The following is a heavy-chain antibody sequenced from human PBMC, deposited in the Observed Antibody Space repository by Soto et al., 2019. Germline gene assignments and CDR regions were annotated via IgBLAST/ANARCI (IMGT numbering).Heavy chain of an antibody. V-gene: IGHV3-30-3*01. D-gene: IGHD2-21*02. CDR1: GFTFSSYA. Sequence: QVQLVESGGGVVQPGRSLRLSCAASGFTFSSYAMHWVRQAPGKGLEWVAVISYDGSNKYYADSVKGRFTISRDNSKNTLYLQMNSLRAEDTAVYYCARDEAILAYCGGDCLHWYFDLWGRGTLVTVSS. J-gene: IGHJ2*01. CDR3: ARDEAILAYCGGDCLHWYFDL. CDR2: ISYDGSNK.